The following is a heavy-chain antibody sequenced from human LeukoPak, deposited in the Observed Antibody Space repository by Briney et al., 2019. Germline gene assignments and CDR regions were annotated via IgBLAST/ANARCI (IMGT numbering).Heavy chain of an antibody. CDR2: IKQDGSEK. J-gene: IGHJ4*02. Sequence: PGGSLRLSCAASGFTFSSYWMSWVRQAPGKGLEWVANIKQDGSEKYYADSVKGRFTISRDNSKNTLYLQMNSLRAEDTAVYYRARDLGIAAAGNSDYWGQGTLVTVSS. D-gene: IGHD6-13*01. CDR1: GFTFSSYW. CDR3: ARDLGIAAAGNSDY. V-gene: IGHV3-7*01.